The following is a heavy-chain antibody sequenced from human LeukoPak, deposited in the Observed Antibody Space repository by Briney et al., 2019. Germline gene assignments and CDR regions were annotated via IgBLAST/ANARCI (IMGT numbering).Heavy chain of an antibody. J-gene: IGHJ5*02. CDR2: ISAYNGNT. V-gene: IGHV1-18*01. CDR3: ARDILGIAVAGVNWFDP. D-gene: IGHD6-19*01. Sequence: ASVKVSCKASGYTFTSYGISWVRQAPGQGLEWMGWISAYNGNTNYAQKLQGRVTMTTDTSTSTAYMELRSLRSDDTAVYYCARDILGIAVAGVNWFDPWGQGTLVTVSS. CDR1: GYTFTSYG.